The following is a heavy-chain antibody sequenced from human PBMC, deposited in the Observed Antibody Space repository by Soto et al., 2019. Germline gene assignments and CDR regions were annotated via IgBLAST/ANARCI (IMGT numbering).Heavy chain of an antibody. D-gene: IGHD3-10*01. V-gene: IGHV4-34*01. CDR1: GGSFSGYY. Sequence: QVQLQQWGAGLLKPSETLSLTCAVYGGSFSGYYWSWIRQPPGKGLEWIGELNDSGGTNYNASLKSRVTISGDTSKNQFSLRLSFVTAADTAVYYCAGARGGVQHWGQGTLVTVSS. CDR2: LNDSGGT. CDR3: AGARGGVQH. J-gene: IGHJ1*01.